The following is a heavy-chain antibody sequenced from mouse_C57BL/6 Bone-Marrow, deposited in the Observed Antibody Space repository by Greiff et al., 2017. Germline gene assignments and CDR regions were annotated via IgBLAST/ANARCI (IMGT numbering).Heavy chain of an antibody. D-gene: IGHD1-1*01. J-gene: IGHJ1*03. Sequence: VKLMESGPELVKPGASVKISCKASGYTFTDYYINWVKQRPGQGLEWIGWIFPGSGSTYYNEKFKGKATLTVDKSSSTAYMLLSSLTSEDSAVYFCARGECITTVVGYFDVWGTGTTVTVSS. CDR3: ARGECITTVVGYFDV. CDR2: IFPGSGST. V-gene: IGHV1-75*01. CDR1: GYTFTDYY.